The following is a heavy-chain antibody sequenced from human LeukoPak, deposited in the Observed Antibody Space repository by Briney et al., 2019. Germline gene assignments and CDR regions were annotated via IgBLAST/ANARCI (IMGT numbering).Heavy chain of an antibody. CDR2: ISGSGATT. J-gene: IGHJ4*02. CDR1: GFSFSGYA. CDR3: AKGSRGYTHYYFDY. V-gene: IGHV3-23*01. Sequence: GSLRLSCASSGFSFSGYAMNWVRQAPGKGLELVSSISGSGATTFYADSVKGRFITSKDTSSDTLYLQMNSLRAEDTAVYYCAKGSRGYTHYYFDYWGQGTLVTVSS. D-gene: IGHD2-15*01.